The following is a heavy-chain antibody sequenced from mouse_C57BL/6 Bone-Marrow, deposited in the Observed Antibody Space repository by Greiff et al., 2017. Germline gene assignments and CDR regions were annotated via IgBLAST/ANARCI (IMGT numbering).Heavy chain of an antibody. J-gene: IGHJ1*03. D-gene: IGHD1-1*01. CDR2: ISDGGSYT. V-gene: IGHV5-4*01. CDR3: ARDPFTTVVARGRYFDV. CDR1: GFTFSSYA. Sequence: EVKVEESGGGLVKPGGSLKLSCAASGFTFSSYAMSWVRQTPEKRLEWVATISDGGSYTYYPDNVKGRFTISRDNAKNNLYLQMSHLKSEDTAMYYCARDPFTTVVARGRYFDVWGTGTTVTVSS.